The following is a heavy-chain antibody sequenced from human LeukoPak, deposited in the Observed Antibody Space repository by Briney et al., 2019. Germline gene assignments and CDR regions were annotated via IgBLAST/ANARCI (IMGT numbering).Heavy chain of an antibody. D-gene: IGHD6-13*01. J-gene: IGHJ4*02. CDR1: GYSISSGYY. Sequence: SETLSLTCTVSGYSISSGYYWGWIRQPPGKGLEWIGSIYHSESTYYNPSLKSRVTISVDTPKNQFSLKLSSVTAADTAAYYCARAGYSSSWYEGIFDYWGQGTLVTVSS. CDR2: IYHSEST. CDR3: ARAGYSSSWYEGIFDY. V-gene: IGHV4-38-2*02.